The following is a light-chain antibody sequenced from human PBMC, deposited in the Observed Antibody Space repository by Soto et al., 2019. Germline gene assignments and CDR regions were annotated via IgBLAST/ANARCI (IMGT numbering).Light chain of an antibody. CDR3: QQYNNWPQT. Sequence: EIVMTQSPATLSVSPGERATLSCRASQSVSSNLAWYQQKPGQAPSLLIYGASTRATGIPVRFSGSGSGTEFTLTISSLQSEDFAVYYCQQYNNWPQTFGQGTKVEIK. J-gene: IGKJ1*01. CDR1: QSVSSN. CDR2: GAS. V-gene: IGKV3-15*01.